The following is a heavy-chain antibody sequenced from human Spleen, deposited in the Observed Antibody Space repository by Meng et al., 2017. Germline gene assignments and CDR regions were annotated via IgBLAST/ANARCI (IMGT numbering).Heavy chain of an antibody. CDR2: IYYSGST. D-gene: IGHD5-18*01. CDR1: GGSISSYY. CDR3: ARVAGYSYGYTHDY. V-gene: IGHV4-59*01. Sequence: SETLSLTCIVSGGSISSYYWSWIRQPPGKGLEWIGYIYYSGSTNYNPSLKSRVTISVDTTKNQFSLKLSSVTAADTAVYYCARVAGYSYGYTHDYWGQGTLVTVSS. J-gene: IGHJ4*02.